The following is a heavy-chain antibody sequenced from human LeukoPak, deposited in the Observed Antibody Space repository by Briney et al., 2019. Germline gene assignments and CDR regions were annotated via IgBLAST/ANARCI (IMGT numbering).Heavy chain of an antibody. V-gene: IGHV3-33*01. CDR1: GFSITTHSYG. CDR2: VGYDGTTK. CDR3: ARDVCSGRSCYQLTSAYYGMDV. D-gene: IGHD2-15*01. Sequence: GRSLRLSCAASGFSITTHSYGMHWVRQAPGKGLEWVAVVGYDGTTKYYADSVKGRFTISRDNSENTLYLQMNSLRPEDTGIYYCARDVCSGRSCYQLTSAYYGMDVWGKGTTVTVSS. J-gene: IGHJ6*04.